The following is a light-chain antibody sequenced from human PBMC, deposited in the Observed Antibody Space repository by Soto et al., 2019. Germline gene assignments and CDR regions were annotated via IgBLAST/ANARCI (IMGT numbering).Light chain of an antibody. J-gene: IGLJ2*01. Sequence: QSALTQPASVSGSPGQSITISCTGTSSDVGGYNYVSWYQQYPGKAPKLMIYEVSNRPSGVSSRFSGSKSGNTASLNISGLQAEDEADYYCSSYTTSNTVVFGGGTKLTVL. V-gene: IGLV2-14*01. CDR1: SSDVGGYNY. CDR3: SSYTTSNTVV. CDR2: EVS.